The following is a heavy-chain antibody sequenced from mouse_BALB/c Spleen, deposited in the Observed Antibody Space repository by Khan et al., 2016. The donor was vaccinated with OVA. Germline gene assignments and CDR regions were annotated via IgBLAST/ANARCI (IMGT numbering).Heavy chain of an antibody. J-gene: IGHJ4*01. V-gene: IGHV1-9*01. Sequence: QVQLQQSGAELMKPGASVKISCKATGYTFSSYWIEWVKQRPGHGLEWIGEILPGSGSTNYNEKFKGKATFTADTSSNTAYMQLSSLPSEDSAVYCCASYFYCGNYGALDYWGQGTSVTVSS. CDR2: ILPGSGST. CDR3: ASYFYCGNYGALDY. D-gene: IGHD2-1*01. CDR1: GYTFSSYW.